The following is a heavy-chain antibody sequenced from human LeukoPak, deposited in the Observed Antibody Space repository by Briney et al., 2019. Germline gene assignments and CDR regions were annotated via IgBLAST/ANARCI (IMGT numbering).Heavy chain of an antibody. J-gene: IGHJ3*02. CDR3: ARERSITMVRGVMGDAFDI. D-gene: IGHD3-10*01. V-gene: IGHV1-2*02. CDR2: INPDSGGT. CDR1: GYTFTGYY. Sequence: ASVKVSCKASGYTFTGYYMHWVRQAPGQGLEWMGWINPDSGGTSYAQKFQGRVTMTRDTSISTAYMELSRLRSDDTAVYYCARERSITMVRGVMGDAFDIWGQGTMVTVSS.